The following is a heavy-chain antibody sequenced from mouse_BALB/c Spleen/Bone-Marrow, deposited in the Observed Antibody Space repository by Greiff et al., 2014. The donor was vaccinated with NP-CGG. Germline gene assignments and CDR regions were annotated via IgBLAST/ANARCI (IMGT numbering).Heavy chain of an antibody. D-gene: IGHD2-14*01. J-gene: IGHJ3*01. CDR3: TRYYYRFSAWFAY. Sequence: EVQLQQSGTVLARPGASVKMSCKASGYTFTSYWMHWVKQRPGQGLEWIGAIYPGNSDTSYNQKFKGKAKLTAVTSTNTAYMELSSLTNEDSAVYYCTRYYYRFSAWFAYWGQGTLVTVSA. CDR2: IYPGNSDT. CDR1: GYTFTSYW. V-gene: IGHV1-5*01.